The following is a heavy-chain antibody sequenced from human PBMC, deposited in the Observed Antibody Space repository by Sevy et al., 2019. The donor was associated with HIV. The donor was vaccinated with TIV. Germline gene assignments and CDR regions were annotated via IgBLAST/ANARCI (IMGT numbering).Heavy chain of an antibody. CDR3: ATKGDFWSGYQYFHY. J-gene: IGHJ4*02. CDR2: IKSNGDGATT. V-gene: IGHV3-15*01. Sequence: GGSLRLSCAASGITFRNAWMTWVRQAPGKGLEWVGRIKSNGDGATTDIPAPVKGRFTISRDDSKHSLYLHMNSLQTEETAVYYCATKGDFWSGYQYFHYWGQGTLVTVSS. D-gene: IGHD3-3*01. CDR1: GITFRNAW.